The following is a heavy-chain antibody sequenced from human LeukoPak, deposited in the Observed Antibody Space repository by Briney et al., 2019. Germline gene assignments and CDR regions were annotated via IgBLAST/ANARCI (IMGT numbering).Heavy chain of an antibody. Sequence: GGSLRLSCAASGFAFSSHDMYWVRQATGKGLEWVSAIGTGGDTYYVDAVKGRFTISRENAKNSLYLQMNSLRAGDTAVYYCARGPRYGSSGYPNYGMDVWGQGTTVTVSS. CDR3: ARGPRYGSSGYPNYGMDV. J-gene: IGHJ6*02. D-gene: IGHD3-22*01. CDR1: GFAFSSHD. CDR2: IGTGGDT. V-gene: IGHV3-13*01.